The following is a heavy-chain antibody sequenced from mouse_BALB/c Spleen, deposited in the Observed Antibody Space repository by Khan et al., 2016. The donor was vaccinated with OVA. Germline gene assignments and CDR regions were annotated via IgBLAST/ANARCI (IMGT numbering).Heavy chain of an antibody. Sequence: EVQLQESGGGLVQPGGSRKLSCAASGFTFSSFGMHWVRQAPEKGLEWIAYISSGSNTIYYADTMKGRFTISRDNPKNTLFLQLNSLRSEETAMYYCARSGDTTVVARGYFDVWGAGTTVTVSS. CDR2: ISSGSNTI. J-gene: IGHJ1*01. CDR1: GFTFSSFG. D-gene: IGHD1-1*01. V-gene: IGHV5-17*02. CDR3: ARSGDTTVVARGYFDV.